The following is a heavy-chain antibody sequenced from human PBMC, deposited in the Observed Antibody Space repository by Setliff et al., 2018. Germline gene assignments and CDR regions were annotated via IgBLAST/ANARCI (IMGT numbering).Heavy chain of an antibody. J-gene: IGHJ6*02. CDR1: GYTFTSYG. CDR3: ARAGNYNFWSGYPPYYYYYGMDV. V-gene: IGHV1-8*02. CDR2: MNPNSGNT. Sequence: ASVKVSCKASGYTFTSYGISWVRQATGQGLEWMGWMNPNSGNTGYAQKFQGRVTMTRNTSISTAYMELSSLRSEDTAVYYCARAGNYNFWSGYPPYYYYYGMDVWGQGTTVTVSS. D-gene: IGHD3-3*01.